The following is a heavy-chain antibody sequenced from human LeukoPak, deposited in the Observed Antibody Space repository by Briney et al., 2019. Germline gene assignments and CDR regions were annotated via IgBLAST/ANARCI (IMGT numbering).Heavy chain of an antibody. CDR1: GFTFSSYA. CDR2: ISGSGGST. D-gene: IGHD3-22*01. CDR3: AKDDNWYYYDSSGYYRSPYFDY. V-gene: IGHV3-23*01. J-gene: IGHJ4*02. Sequence: PGGSLRLSCAASGFTFSSYAMSWVRQAPGKGLEWVSAISGSGGSTYYADSVKGRFTISRDNSKNTLYLQMNSLRAEDTAVYYCAKDDNWYYYDSSGYYRSPYFDYWGQGTLVTVSS.